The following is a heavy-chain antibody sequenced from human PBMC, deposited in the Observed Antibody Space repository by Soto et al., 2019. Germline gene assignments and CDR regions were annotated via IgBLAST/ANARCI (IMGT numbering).Heavy chain of an antibody. D-gene: IGHD4-17*01. CDR2: IKEDGSGK. V-gene: IGHV3-7*01. CDR3: ARRRFAAYGDFDY. Sequence: PVGSLRLSCEASGFTFNIYWMSWVRQAPGKGLEWVANIKEDGSGKYYVDSVKGRFTISRDNAKNSVYLQMNSLRAEDTAVYFCARRRFAAYGDFDYWGQGTLVTVSS. J-gene: IGHJ4*02. CDR1: GFTFNIYW.